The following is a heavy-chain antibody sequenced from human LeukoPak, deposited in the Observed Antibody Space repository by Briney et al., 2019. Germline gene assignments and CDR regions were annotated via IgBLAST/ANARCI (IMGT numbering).Heavy chain of an antibody. Sequence: GGSLRLSCAASGFSVSSNYMSWVRQAPGKGLEWVSVIYSGGSTYYADSVKGRFTISGDNSKNSLYLQMNSLRAEDTAVYYCARNRRFGENPYYYYMDVWAKGTTVTVSS. D-gene: IGHD3-10*01. CDR1: GFSVSSNY. V-gene: IGHV3-53*01. J-gene: IGHJ6*03. CDR2: IYSGGST. CDR3: ARNRRFGENPYYYYMDV.